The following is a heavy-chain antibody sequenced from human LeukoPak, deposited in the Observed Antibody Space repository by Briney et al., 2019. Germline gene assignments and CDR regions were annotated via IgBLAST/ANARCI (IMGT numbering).Heavy chain of an antibody. CDR2: FSGSGGST. CDR3: AKDRYYDSSGYYFYPLDY. D-gene: IGHD3-22*01. CDR1: GFTFSSYG. J-gene: IGHJ4*02. Sequence: GGSLRLSCAASGFTFSSYGMSWVRQAPGKGLEWVSAFSGSGGSTYYADSVKGRFTISRDNSKNTLYLQMNSLRAEDTAVYYCAKDRYYDSSGYYFYPLDYWGQGTLVTVSS. V-gene: IGHV3-23*01.